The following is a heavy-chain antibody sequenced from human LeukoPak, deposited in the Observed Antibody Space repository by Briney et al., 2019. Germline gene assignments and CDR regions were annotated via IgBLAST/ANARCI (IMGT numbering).Heavy chain of an antibody. J-gene: IGHJ4*02. CDR3: AKGDYYDSSGYIDY. CDR2: ISWNSGSI. V-gene: IGHV3-9*03. Sequence: PGGSLRLSCAASGFTFSNYWMSWVRQAPGKGLEWVSGISWNSGSIGYADSVKGRFTISRDNAKNSLYLQMNSLRAEDMALYYCAKGDYYDSSGYIDYWGQGTLVTVSS. D-gene: IGHD3-22*01. CDR1: GFTFSNYW.